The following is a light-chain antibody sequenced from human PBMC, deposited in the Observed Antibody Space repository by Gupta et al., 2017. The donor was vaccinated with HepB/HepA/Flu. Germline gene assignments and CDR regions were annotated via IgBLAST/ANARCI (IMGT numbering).Light chain of an antibody. CDR2: DVS. CDR3: SSYTRDNTLV. Sequence: QSALAQPASVSASPGQWITISCTGTSRDVGYYDYVSRYQQHPGKAPQLMIYDVSYRPSGVSNRFSGSKSGNTASLTISVLQAEDEADYYCSSYTRDNTLVFGGGTKLTV. CDR1: SRDVGYYDY. J-gene: IGLJ2*01. V-gene: IGLV2-14*01.